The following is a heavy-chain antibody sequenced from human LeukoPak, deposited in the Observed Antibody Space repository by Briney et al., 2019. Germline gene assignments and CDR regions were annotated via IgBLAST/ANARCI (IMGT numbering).Heavy chain of an antibody. CDR1: GYIFTNYG. J-gene: IGHJ4*02. D-gene: IGHD1-26*01. CDR3: ARAGYSRFVDDLDY. CDR2: ISAYNGNT. Sequence: ASVKVSCKASGYIFTNYGINWVRQAPGRGLEWVGWISAYNGNTKYTQKLQDRVTMTTDTSTSTAYMELKTLRSDDTAVYFCARAGYSRFVDDLDYWGQGTLVTVSS. V-gene: IGHV1-18*01.